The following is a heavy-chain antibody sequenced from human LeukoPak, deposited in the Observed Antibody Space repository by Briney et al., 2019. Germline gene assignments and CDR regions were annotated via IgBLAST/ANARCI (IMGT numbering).Heavy chain of an antibody. CDR2: INPLIGGT. CDR1: GHTFGGYF. D-gene: IGHD3-10*01. V-gene: IGHV1-2*02. J-gene: IGHJ6*04. Sequence: GASVKVCCKASGHTFGGYFIQWARQARGQRLEWLGWINPLIGGTNNAQKSQVRVTMTRDTAISSAYMELRRLRSEDTAVYFCARDRCGVVRGEYGLDVWGKGTTVTVSS. CDR3: ARDRCGVVRGEYGLDV.